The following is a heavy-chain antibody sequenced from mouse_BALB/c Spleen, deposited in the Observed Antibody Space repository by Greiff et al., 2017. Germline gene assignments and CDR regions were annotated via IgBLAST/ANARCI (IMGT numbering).Heavy chain of an antibody. D-gene: IGHD1-3*01. CDR3: ARSRGRQSGFHY. J-gene: IGHJ2*01. CDR1: GFNIKDTY. Sequence: EVQLQQSGAELVKPGASVKLSCTASGFNIKDTYMHWVKQRPEQGLEWIGRIDPANGNTKYDPKFQGKATITADTSSNTAYLQLSSLTSEDTAVYYCARSRGRQSGFHYWGQGTTLTVSS. V-gene: IGHV14-3*02. CDR2: IDPANGNT.